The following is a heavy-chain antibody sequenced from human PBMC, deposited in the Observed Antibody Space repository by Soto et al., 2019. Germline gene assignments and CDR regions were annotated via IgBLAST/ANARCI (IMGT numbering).Heavy chain of an antibody. CDR3: ARERVAAAGTQRSRVDYYYGMDV. Sequence: GASVKVSCKASGYTFTSYYMHWVRQAPGQGLEWMGIINPSGGSTSYAQRFQGRVTMTRDTSTSTVYMELSSLRSEDTAVYYCARERVAAAGTQRSRVDYYYGMDVWGQGTTVTVSS. J-gene: IGHJ6*02. CDR1: GYTFTSYY. D-gene: IGHD6-13*01. CDR2: INPSGGST. V-gene: IGHV1-46*01.